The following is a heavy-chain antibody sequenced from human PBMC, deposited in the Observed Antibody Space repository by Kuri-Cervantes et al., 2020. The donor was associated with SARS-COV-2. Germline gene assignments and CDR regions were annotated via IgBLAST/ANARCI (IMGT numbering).Heavy chain of an antibody. D-gene: IGHD6-19*01. CDR1: RYTFTSYY. Sequence: ASVQVTCKASRYTFTSYYMHCWRQAPGQGLEWMGIINPSGGSTSYAQKFQGRVTMTRDTSTSTVYMELSSLRSEDTAVYYCARDEDSSGSDYWGQGTLVTVSS. CDR3: ARDEDSSGSDY. J-gene: IGHJ4*02. CDR2: INPSGGST. V-gene: IGHV1-46*01.